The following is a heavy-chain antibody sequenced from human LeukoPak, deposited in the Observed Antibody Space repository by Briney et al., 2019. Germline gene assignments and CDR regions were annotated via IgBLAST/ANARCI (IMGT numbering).Heavy chain of an antibody. Sequence: GGSLRLSCAASGFTFTNYWMSWVRQAPGKGLEWVAMIREDGGDIYYVGSVKGRFTISRDNTKNSLYLQMNSLRAEGTAMYYCVRDRGSGSSQTHEFFEHWGQGTLVTVSS. J-gene: IGHJ1*01. CDR1: GFTFTNYW. CDR2: IREDGGDI. CDR3: VRDRGSGSSQTHEFFEH. D-gene: IGHD1-26*01. V-gene: IGHV3-7*01.